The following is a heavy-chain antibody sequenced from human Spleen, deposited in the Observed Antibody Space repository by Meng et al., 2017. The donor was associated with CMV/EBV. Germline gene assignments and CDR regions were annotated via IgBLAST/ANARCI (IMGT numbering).Heavy chain of an antibody. V-gene: IGHV3-7*01. CDR1: GFTFSSYW. CDR2: IKQDGSEK. CDR3: AREEPILVGSAFIGGMDV. J-gene: IGHJ6*02. D-gene: IGHD3-10*02. Sequence: GESLKISCAASGFTFSSYWMSWVRQAPGKGLEWVANIKQDGSEKYYVDSVKGRFTISRDNAKNSLYLQMNSLRAEDTAVYYCAREEPILVGSAFIGGMDVWGQGTTVTVSS.